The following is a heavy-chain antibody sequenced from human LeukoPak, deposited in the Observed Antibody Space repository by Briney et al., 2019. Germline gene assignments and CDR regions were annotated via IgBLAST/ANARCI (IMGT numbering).Heavy chain of an antibody. CDR3: ARDGLTMVRGVIITGTDAFDI. D-gene: IGHD3-10*01. CDR1: GYTFTSYD. V-gene: IGHV1-8*01. Sequence: ASVKVSCKASGYTFTSYDINWVRQATGQGLEWMGWINPNSGNTGYAQKFQGRVTMTRNTSISTAYMELSSLRSEDTAVYYCARDGLTMVRGVIITGTDAFDIWGQGTMVTVSS. CDR2: INPNSGNT. J-gene: IGHJ3*02.